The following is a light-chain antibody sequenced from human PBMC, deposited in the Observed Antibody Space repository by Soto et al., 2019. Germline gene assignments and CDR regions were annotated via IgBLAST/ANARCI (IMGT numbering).Light chain of an antibody. J-gene: IGKJ4*01. CDR2: DAS. Sequence: ETVLTQSPVTLSLSPGDRATLSCRASQDIGTYLIWYQQRVGQAPRLLISDASSRAAGVPARFSGSGSGTEFTLTISSLEPEDFGIYYCQQRGNLPLTFGGGTKVEI. V-gene: IGKV3-11*01. CDR1: QDIGTY. CDR3: QQRGNLPLT.